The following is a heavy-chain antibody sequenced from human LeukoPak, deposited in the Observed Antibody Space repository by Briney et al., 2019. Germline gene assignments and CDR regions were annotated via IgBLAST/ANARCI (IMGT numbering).Heavy chain of an antibody. Sequence: ASVKVSCKASGYTFTNYYMHWVRQAPGQGPEWMGIINSGGGSTSYAQKFQGRVTMTRDTSTSTAYMELSSLSSEDTAVYYCARGSAAGPSARYYFDYWGQGTLVTVSS. CDR2: INSGGGST. D-gene: IGHD6-13*01. CDR1: GYTFTNYY. J-gene: IGHJ4*02. V-gene: IGHV1-46*01. CDR3: ARGSAAGPSARYYFDY.